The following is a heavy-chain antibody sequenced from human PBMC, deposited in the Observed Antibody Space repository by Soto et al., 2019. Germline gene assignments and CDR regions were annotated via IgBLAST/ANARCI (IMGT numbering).Heavy chain of an antibody. CDR3: VRDSHGDY. CDR1: GFTFSNYW. V-gene: IGHV3-74*01. CDR2: IDHDGST. J-gene: IGHJ4*02. Sequence: EVQLVESGGGLVQPGGSLRLSCAGSGFTFSNYWMRWVRQAPGKGLELVSRIDHDGSTDYGDSVRGRFTIARDNAANTLYLQMNSLMTEDTAVYYSVRDSHGDYWGQGTLVTVSS.